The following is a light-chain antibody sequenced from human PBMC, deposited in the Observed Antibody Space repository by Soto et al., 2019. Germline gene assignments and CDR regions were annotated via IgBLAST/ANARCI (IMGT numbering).Light chain of an antibody. Sequence: QSALTQPASVSGSHRQSITISCTGASSDVGGYTYVSWYQQHPGKAPKLIIYEVNNRPSGVSHRFSGSKSGNTASLTISGLQAEDEADYYCSLYTSSSTLYVFGTGTKVTVL. CDR3: SLYTSSSTLYV. CDR1: SSDVGGYTY. CDR2: EVN. V-gene: IGLV2-14*01. J-gene: IGLJ1*01.